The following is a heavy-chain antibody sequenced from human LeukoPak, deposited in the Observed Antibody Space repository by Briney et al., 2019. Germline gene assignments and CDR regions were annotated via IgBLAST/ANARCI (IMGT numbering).Heavy chain of an antibody. D-gene: IGHD6-13*01. CDR2: INPSGGST. Sequence: GASVKVSCKASGYTFTSYYMHWVRQAPGQGLEWMGIINPSGGSTSYAQKFQGRVTMTRDTSTSTVYMELSSLRSEDTAVYYCARVRGSSWPTYYFDYWGQGTLVTVSS. V-gene: IGHV1-46*01. CDR3: ARVRGSSWPTYYFDY. J-gene: IGHJ4*02. CDR1: GYTFTSYY.